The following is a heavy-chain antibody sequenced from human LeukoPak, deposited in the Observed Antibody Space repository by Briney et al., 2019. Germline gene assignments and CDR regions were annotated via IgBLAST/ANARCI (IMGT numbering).Heavy chain of an antibody. CDR3: ARLRDYHYNYMDV. CDR1: GGSISSSRYY. Sequence: PSETLSLTCTVSGGSISSSRYYWGWIRQPPGKGLEWIGSIYYSGSTYYNASLKSRVTISVDTSKNQFSLKLNSVSAADTAVYYCARLRDYHYNYMDVWGKGTTVTISS. J-gene: IGHJ6*03. CDR2: IYYSGST. V-gene: IGHV4-39*01.